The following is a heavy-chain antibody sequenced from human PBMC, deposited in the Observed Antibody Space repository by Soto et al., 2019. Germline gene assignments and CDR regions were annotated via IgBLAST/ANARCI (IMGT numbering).Heavy chain of an antibody. CDR3: GRARIGAAGTGAYFDY. CDR1: GFRFSSFA. CDR2: ISSDGSRD. D-gene: IGHD6-13*01. J-gene: IGHJ4*02. V-gene: IGHV3-30-3*01. Sequence: QVQLVESGGGGVQPGRSLRLSCTASGFRFSSFAMHWVRQTPGKGLVWVAVISSDGSRDYYADSVKGRFTISRDNSNNTLYRQMGSLGGDDTAVYFFGRARIGAAGTGAYFDYWGQGTLVTVSS.